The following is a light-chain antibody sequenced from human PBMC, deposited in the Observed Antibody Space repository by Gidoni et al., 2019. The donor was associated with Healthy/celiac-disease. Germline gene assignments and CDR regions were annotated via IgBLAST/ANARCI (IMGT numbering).Light chain of an antibody. CDR3: CSYAGSSTWV. Sequence: QSALTQPASVSGSPGQSIPTSCTGTSSDVGSYNLASWYQQHPGKAPKLMIYEGSKRPSGVSNRFSGSKSGNTASLTISGLQAEDEADYYCCSYAGSSTWVFGGGTKLTVL. V-gene: IGLV2-23*01. J-gene: IGLJ3*02. CDR2: EGS. CDR1: SSDVGSYNL.